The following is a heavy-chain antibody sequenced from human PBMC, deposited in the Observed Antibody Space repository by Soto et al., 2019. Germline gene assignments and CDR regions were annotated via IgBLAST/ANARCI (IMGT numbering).Heavy chain of an antibody. CDR1: GFTFSSYA. Sequence: PGGSLRLSCSASGFTFSSYAMHWVRQAPGKGLEYVSAISSNGGSTYYADSVKGRFTISRDNSKSTLYLQMSSLRAEDTAVYYCVKASRRSSSSYSYWGQGTLVTVS. CDR2: ISSNGGST. V-gene: IGHV3-64D*06. CDR3: VKASRRSSSSYSY. D-gene: IGHD6-6*01. J-gene: IGHJ4*02.